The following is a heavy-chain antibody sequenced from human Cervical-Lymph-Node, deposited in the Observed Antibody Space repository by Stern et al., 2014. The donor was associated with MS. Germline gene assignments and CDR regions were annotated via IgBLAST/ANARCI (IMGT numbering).Heavy chain of an antibody. CDR1: GYTFTSYY. V-gene: IGHV1-46*03. CDR2: IKPSGGST. J-gene: IGHJ4*02. CDR3: ARDPGGIAAAGTFDY. Sequence: VQLVQSGAEVKKPGASVKVSCKASGYTFTSYYMHWVRQAPGQGLEWMGIIKPSGGSTSYAQKCQGRVTMTRDTSTSTVYMELSSLRSEDTAVYYCARDPGGIAAAGTFDYWGQGTLVTVSS. D-gene: IGHD6-13*01.